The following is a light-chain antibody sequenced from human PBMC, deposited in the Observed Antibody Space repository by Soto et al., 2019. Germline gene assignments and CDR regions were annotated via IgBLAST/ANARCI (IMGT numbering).Light chain of an antibody. V-gene: IGLV2-14*01. CDR3: SSYTSSSTVV. CDR2: DVS. Sequence: QSALTQPASVSGSPGQSITISCTGTSSDVGGYNYVSWYQQHPGKAPKLMIYDVSNRPSGVSNRFSGSKSGNTASLIISGLQAEDEADYYRSSYTSSSTVVFGGGTKLTVL. CDR1: SSDVGGYNY. J-gene: IGLJ2*01.